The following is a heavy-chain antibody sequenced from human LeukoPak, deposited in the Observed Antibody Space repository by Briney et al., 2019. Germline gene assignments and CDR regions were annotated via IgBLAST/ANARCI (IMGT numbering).Heavy chain of an antibody. Sequence: PGGSLRLSCAASGFTFSSYAMGWVRQAPGKGLEWVSAITASGGNTYYADSVKGRFTISRDNSKNTLYLQMNSLRAEDTAVYYCARELGITMIVVVTTGDAFDIWGQGTMVTVSS. D-gene: IGHD3-22*01. V-gene: IGHV3-23*01. CDR3: ARELGITMIVVVTTGDAFDI. CDR2: ITASGGNT. J-gene: IGHJ3*02. CDR1: GFTFSSYA.